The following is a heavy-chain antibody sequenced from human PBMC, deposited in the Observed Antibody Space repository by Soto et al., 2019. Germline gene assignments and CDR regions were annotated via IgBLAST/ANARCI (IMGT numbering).Heavy chain of an antibody. Sequence: GASMKVSCKASGGTFSSYAISWVRQAPGQGLEWMGGIIPIFGTANYAQKFQGRVTITADESTSTAYMELSSLRSEDTAVYYCAREVVDTAISRFFDPWGQGTLVTVSS. CDR2: IIPIFGTA. V-gene: IGHV1-69*13. J-gene: IGHJ5*02. CDR3: AREVVDTAISRFFDP. D-gene: IGHD5-18*01. CDR1: GGTFSSYA.